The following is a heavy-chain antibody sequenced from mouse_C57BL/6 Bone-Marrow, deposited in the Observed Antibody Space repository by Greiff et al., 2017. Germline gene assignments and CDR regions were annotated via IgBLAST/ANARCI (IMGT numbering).Heavy chain of an antibody. V-gene: IGHV2-2*01. CDR3: ARNSYYYGGYAMDY. D-gene: IGHD1-1*01. CDR2: IWSGGST. Sequence: VKVVESGPGLVQPSQSLSITCTVSGFSLTSYGVHWVRQSPGKGLEWLGVIWSGGSTDYNAAFISRLSISKDNSKSQVFFKMNSLQADDTAIYYCARNSYYYGGYAMDYWGQGTSDTVS. CDR1: GFSLTSYG. J-gene: IGHJ4*01.